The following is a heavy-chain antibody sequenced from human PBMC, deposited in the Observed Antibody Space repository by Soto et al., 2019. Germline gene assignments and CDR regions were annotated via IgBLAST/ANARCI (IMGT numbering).Heavy chain of an antibody. V-gene: IGHV4-34*01. CDR3: ARSGSAVPAAMSHDFDY. CDR2: INHSGST. Sequence: SETLSLTCAVYGGSFSGYYWSWIRQPPGKGLEWIGEINHSGSTNYNPSLKSRVTISVDTSKNQFSLKLSSVTAADTAVYYCARSGSAVPAAMSHDFDYWGQGTLVTVSS. CDR1: GGSFSGYY. D-gene: IGHD2-2*01. J-gene: IGHJ4*02.